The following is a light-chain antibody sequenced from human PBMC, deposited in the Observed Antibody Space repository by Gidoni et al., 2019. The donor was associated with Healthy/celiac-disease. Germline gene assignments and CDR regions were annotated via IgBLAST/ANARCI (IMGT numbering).Light chain of an antibody. CDR1: SSNIGAGYD. J-gene: IGLJ2*01. CDR2: GNS. V-gene: IGLV1-40*01. Sequence: QSVLTQPPSVSGAPGQRVTISCTGSSSNIGAGYDVHWYQQLPGTAPKLLIYGNSNRPSRVPDRFSGSKSGTSASLAITGLQAEDEADYYCQSYDSSLSVVVFGGGTTLTVL. CDR3: QSYDSSLSVVV.